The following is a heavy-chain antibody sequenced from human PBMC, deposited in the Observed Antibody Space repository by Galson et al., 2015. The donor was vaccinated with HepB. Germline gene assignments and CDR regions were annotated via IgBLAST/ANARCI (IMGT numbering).Heavy chain of an antibody. CDR2: IKPDGSEK. CDR3: TKTAVASPGDH. J-gene: IGHJ4*02. D-gene: IGHD6-19*01. V-gene: IGHV3-7*01. CDR1: GFSISTYW. Sequence: SLRLSCAASGFSISTYWMTWVRQAPGKGLEWVANIKPDGSEKYYMDSLKGRFTIPRDNAKNSVYLQVNSLRTEDTAVYYCTKTAVASPGDHWGQGILVTVSS.